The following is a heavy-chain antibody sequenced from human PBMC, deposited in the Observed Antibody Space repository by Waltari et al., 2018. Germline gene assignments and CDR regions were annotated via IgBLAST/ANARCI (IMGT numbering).Heavy chain of an antibody. D-gene: IGHD6-19*01. CDR2: INQSGST. J-gene: IGHJ6*02. V-gene: IGHV4-34*01. CDR1: GVSLRGFY. Sequence: QEQLQQWGAGPLKPSGNLPLTCAGYGVSLRGFYGSWIRKPPGKGLEWIGEINQSGSTNYNPSLKSRVTISVDTSKKQFSLKLSSVTAADTAVYYCASAVCGIRAESNYYYYGMDVWGQGTTFTVSS. CDR3: ASAVCGIRAESNYYYYGMDV.